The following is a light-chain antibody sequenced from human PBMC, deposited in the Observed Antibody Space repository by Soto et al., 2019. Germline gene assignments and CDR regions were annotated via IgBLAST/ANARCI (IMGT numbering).Light chain of an antibody. Sequence: QSVLTQPPSVSAAPGQKVTIPCSGSSSNIGNSYVFWYQQLPGTAPKLLIYDNNKRPSGLPDRFSGSKSGTSATLGITGLQTGDEADYYCGTWDSSLSAVVFGGGTKVTVL. V-gene: IGLV1-51*01. CDR3: GTWDSSLSAVV. J-gene: IGLJ2*01. CDR1: SSNIGNSY. CDR2: DNN.